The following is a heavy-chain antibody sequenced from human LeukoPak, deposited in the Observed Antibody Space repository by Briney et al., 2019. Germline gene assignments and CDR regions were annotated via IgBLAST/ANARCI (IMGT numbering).Heavy chain of an antibody. D-gene: IGHD3-10*01. CDR1: GGSISSYY. CDR3: ARHYGP. J-gene: IGHJ5*02. Sequence: ASETLSLTCTVSGGSISSYYWSWIRQPPGKGLEWIGYIDYRGITSYNPSLESRVTISVDTSKNQFSLKLNSVTAADTAVYYCARHYGPWGQGTLVTVSS. CDR2: IDYRGIT. V-gene: IGHV4-59*08.